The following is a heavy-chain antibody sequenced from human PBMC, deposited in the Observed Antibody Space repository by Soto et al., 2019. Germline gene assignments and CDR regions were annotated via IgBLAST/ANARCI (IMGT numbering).Heavy chain of an antibody. CDR1: GFTFSSYG. V-gene: IGHV3-30*18. J-gene: IGHJ6*02. CDR3: AKVAYCGGDCYSYQGDYYYYYGMDV. Sequence: GGSLRLSCAASGFTFSSYGMHWVRQAPGKGLEWVAVISYDGSNKYYADSVKGRFTISRDNSKNTLYLQMNSLRAEDTAVYYCAKVAYCGGDCYSYQGDYYYYYGMDVWGQGTTVTVSS. D-gene: IGHD2-21*02. CDR2: ISYDGSNK.